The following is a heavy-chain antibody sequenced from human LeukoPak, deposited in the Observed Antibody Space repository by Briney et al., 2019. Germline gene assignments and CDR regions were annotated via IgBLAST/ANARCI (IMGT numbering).Heavy chain of an antibody. CDR1: GVTFSSDW. CDR3: ARDQYDTWSRRGNFDS. J-gene: IGHJ4*02. V-gene: IGHV3-7*03. Sequence: GGSLRLSCAASGVTFSSDWMSWVRQAPGKGLEWVANIKQDGSEKYYVDSVKGRFTISRDNTKNSLYLQMNSLRVEDTAVFYCARDQYDTWSRRGNFDSWGQGTLVIVSS. CDR2: IKQDGSEK. D-gene: IGHD3-3*01.